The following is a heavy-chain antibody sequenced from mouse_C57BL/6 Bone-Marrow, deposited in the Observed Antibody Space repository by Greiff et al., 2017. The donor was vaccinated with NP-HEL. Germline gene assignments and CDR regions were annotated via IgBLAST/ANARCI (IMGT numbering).Heavy chain of an antibody. CDR2: INYDGSST. J-gene: IGHJ4*01. Sequence: EVQLVESEGGLVQPGSSMKLSCTASGLTFSDYSMAWVRQVPEKGLEWVANINYDGSSTYYLDSLKSRFIISRDNAKNILYLQMSSLKSEDTATYYCAREGGLRRRTYAMDYWGQGTSVTVSS. D-gene: IGHD2-4*01. V-gene: IGHV5-16*01. CDR3: AREGGLRRRTYAMDY. CDR1: GLTFSDYS.